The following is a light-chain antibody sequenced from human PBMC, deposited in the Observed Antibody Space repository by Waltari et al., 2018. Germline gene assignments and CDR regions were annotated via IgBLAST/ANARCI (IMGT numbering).Light chain of an antibody. CDR2: LGS. CDR3: MQALQTPFT. J-gene: IGKJ3*01. CDR1: PSLLHSNGYTY. V-gene: IGKV2-28*01. Sequence: DIVMTQSPLSLPVTPGAPAPISCRSSPSLLHSNGYTYLDWYLQKPGQSPQLLIYLGSNRASGVPDRFSGSGSGTDFTLKISRVEAEDVGVYYCMQALQTPFTFGPGTKVDIK.